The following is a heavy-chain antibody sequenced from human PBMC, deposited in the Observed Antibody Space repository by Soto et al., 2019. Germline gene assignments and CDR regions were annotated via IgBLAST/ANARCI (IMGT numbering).Heavy chain of an antibody. Sequence: SVKVSCKASGGTFSSYAISWVRQAPGQGLEWMGGIIPIFGTANYAQKFQGRVTITADESTSTAYMELSSLRSEDTAVYYCAVPGGYSYGPWSYWGQGTLVTVSS. CDR1: GGTFSSYA. CDR3: AVPGGYSYGPWSY. J-gene: IGHJ4*02. CDR2: IIPIFGTA. D-gene: IGHD5-18*01. V-gene: IGHV1-69*13.